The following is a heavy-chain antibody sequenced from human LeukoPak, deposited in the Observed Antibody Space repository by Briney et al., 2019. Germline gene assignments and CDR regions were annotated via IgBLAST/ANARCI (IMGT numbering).Heavy chain of an antibody. CDR3: AKDNAYYYADY. J-gene: IGHJ4*02. CDR2: ISGSGGST. V-gene: IGHV3-23*01. Sequence: GGSLRLSCAASGFTFSSYAMSWVRQAPGKGLEWVSAISGSGGSTYYAGSVKGRFTISRDNSENTLYLQMNSLRAEDTAVYYCAKDNAYYYADYWGQGTLVTVSS. D-gene: IGHD3-10*01. CDR1: GFTFSSYA.